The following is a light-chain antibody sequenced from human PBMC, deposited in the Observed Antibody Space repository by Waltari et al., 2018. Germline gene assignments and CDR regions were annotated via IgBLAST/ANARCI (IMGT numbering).Light chain of an antibody. CDR2: DVS. J-gene: IGLJ1*01. CDR1: SSDVGGYNY. V-gene: IGLV2-14*03. Sequence: QSALTQPASVSGSPGQSITISCTGTSSDVGGYNYVSWYQQYPGKAPKLMIYDVSYQPSGVSNRFSGSKSGNTASLTISGLQAEDEADYYCSSYRSSSPYVFGTGTKVTVL. CDR3: SSYRSSSPYV.